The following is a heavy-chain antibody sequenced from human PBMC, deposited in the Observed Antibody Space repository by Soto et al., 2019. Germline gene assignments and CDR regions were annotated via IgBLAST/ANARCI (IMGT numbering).Heavy chain of an antibody. Sequence: LGESLKISCRGSGYSFTNYWIGWVRQMPGKGPEWMGIIYPGDSNTRYSPSFQGQVTISADKSISTAYLQWSSLKASDTAIYYCARLEGGNYYYGMDFWGPGTTVTVSS. J-gene: IGHJ6*02. CDR1: GYSFTNYW. V-gene: IGHV5-51*01. CDR3: ARLEGGNYYYGMDF. CDR2: IYPGDSNT. D-gene: IGHD3-16*01.